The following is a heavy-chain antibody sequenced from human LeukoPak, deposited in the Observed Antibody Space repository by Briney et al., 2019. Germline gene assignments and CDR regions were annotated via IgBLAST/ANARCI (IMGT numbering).Heavy chain of an antibody. J-gene: IGHJ3*02. D-gene: IGHD3-16*01. Sequence: ASVKVSCKASGYTFTSYDINWVRQATGQGLEWMGWMNPNSGNTGYAQKFQGRVTMTRNTSISTAYMELSSLRSEDTAVYYCARGARSWGLRAFDIWGQGTMVTVSS. V-gene: IGHV1-8*01. CDR1: GYTFTSYD. CDR2: MNPNSGNT. CDR3: ARGARSWGLRAFDI.